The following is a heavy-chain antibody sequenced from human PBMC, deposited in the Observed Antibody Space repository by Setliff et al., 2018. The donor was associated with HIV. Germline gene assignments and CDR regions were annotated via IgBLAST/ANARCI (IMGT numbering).Heavy chain of an antibody. D-gene: IGHD3-22*01. CDR3: GGNGYYSIDY. Sequence: GTLSLTCAVSGGSISSNWWSWVRQSPGKGVEWIGEIYHSGSTHYNPSLQSRVTISVDKSKSQFSLKLNSVTAADPAVYYCGGNGYYSIDYWGQGTLVTVSS. CDR2: IYHSGST. J-gene: IGHJ4*02. V-gene: IGHV4-4*02. CDR1: GGSISSNW.